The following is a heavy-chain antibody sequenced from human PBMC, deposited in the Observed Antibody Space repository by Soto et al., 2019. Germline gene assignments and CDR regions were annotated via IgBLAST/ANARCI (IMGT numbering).Heavy chain of an antibody. V-gene: IGHV1-46*01. CDR3: ARDSKLRGFIAAEGIDY. D-gene: IGHD6-13*01. CDR2: INPSGGST. CDR1: GYTFTSYY. Sequence: QVQLVQSGAEVKKPGASVKVSCKASGYTFTSYYMHWVRQAPGQGLEWMGIINPSGGSTSYAQKFQGRVTMTRDASTSTVYVELSSLRSEDTAVYYCARDSKLRGFIAAEGIDYWGEGTLVTVSS. J-gene: IGHJ4*02.